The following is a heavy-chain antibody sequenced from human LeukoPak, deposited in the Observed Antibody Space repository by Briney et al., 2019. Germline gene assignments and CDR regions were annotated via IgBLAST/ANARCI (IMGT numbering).Heavy chain of an antibody. CDR2: INHNSGGT. V-gene: IGHV1-2*02. J-gene: IGHJ2*01. D-gene: IGHD1-26*01. CDR3: ARDWEGLGEYWYFDL. CDR1: GYXFTGYY. Sequence: ASVKVSCKASGYXFTGYYIHWVRQAPGQGLEWMVWINHNSGGTNYAQKFQGRVTMTRDTSISTAYMELSRLRSDDTAVYYCARDWEGLGEYWYFDLWGRGTLVTVSS.